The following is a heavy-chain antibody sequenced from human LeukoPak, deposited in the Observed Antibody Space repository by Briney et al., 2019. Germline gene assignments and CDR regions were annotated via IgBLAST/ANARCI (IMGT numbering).Heavy chain of an antibody. V-gene: IGHV1-46*03. CDR1: GGTFSSYT. D-gene: IGHD4-17*01. Sequence: GASVKVSCKASGGTFSSYTISWVRQAPGQGLEWMGIINPSGGSTSYAQKFQGRVTMTRDTSTSTVYMELSSLRSEDTAVYYCARSVPMTTVTTFDFDYWGQGTLVTVSS. J-gene: IGHJ4*02. CDR3: ARSVPMTTVTTFDFDY. CDR2: INPSGGST.